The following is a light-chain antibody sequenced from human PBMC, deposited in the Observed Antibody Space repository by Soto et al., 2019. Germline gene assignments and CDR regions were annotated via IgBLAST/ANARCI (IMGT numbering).Light chain of an antibody. CDR3: QQYKVYPYT. J-gene: IGKJ2*01. Sequence: EIVLTQSPGTLSLSPGERATLSCRASQSVTSRSLAWYQQKPGQAPRLLIYGASSRATGIPDRFSGSGSGTDFTLTISRLEPEDFATFYCQQYKVYPYTFGQGTRLDI. V-gene: IGKV3-20*01. CDR1: QSVTSRS. CDR2: GAS.